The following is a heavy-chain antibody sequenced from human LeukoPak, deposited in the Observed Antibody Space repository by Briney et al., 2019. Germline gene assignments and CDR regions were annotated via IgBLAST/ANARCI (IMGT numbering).Heavy chain of an antibody. V-gene: IGHV1-69*13. D-gene: IGHD3-9*01. Sequence: ASVKVSCKASGYTFTDYYMHWVRQAPGQGLEWMGGIIPIFGTANYAQKFQGRVTITADESTSTAYMELSSLRSEDTAVYYCARGVVRYFDWLMGYYFDYWGQGTLVTVSS. J-gene: IGHJ4*02. CDR3: ARGVVRYFDWLMGYYFDY. CDR2: IIPIFGTA. CDR1: GYTFTDYY.